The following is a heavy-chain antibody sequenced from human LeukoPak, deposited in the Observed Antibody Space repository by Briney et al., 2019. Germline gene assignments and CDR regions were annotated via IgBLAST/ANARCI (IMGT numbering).Heavy chain of an antibody. V-gene: IGHV4-59*01. CDR1: GGSISSYY. Sequence: SETLSLTCTVSGGSISSYYWSWIRQPPGQGLEWIGYIYYSGSTNYNPSLKSRVTISVDTSKNQFSLKLSSVTAADTAVYYCARGLGSGSYYVGFDYWGQGTLVTVSS. D-gene: IGHD1-26*01. CDR2: IYYSGST. J-gene: IGHJ4*02. CDR3: ARGLGSGSYYVGFDY.